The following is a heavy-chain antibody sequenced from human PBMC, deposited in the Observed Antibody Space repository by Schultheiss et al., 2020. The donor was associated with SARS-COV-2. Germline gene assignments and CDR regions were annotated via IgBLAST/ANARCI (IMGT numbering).Heavy chain of an antibody. D-gene: IGHD7-27*01. V-gene: IGHV4-59*12. CDR3: ARGDWGLPDNWFDP. CDR2: IYYSGST. J-gene: IGHJ5*02. CDR1: GKSSSAYC. Sequence: SETLSLTCAVYGKSSSAYCWNWVRQPPGKGLEWIGYIYYSGSTNYNPSLKSRVTMSVDTSKNQFSLKLSSVTAADTAVYYCARGDWGLPDNWFDPWGQGTLVTVSS.